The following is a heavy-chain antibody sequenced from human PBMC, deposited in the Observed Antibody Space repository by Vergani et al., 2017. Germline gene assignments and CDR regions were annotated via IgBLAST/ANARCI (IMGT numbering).Heavy chain of an antibody. CDR1: GGTFSSYA. V-gene: IGHV1-69*12. CDR2: IIPIFGTA. CDR3: ARDHIVVVPAAQGYAFDI. J-gene: IGHJ3*02. D-gene: IGHD2-2*01. Sequence: QVQLVQSGAEVKKPGSSVKVSCKASGGTFSSYAISWVRQAPGQGLEWMGGIIPIFGTANYAQKFQGRVTITADESTSTAYMELSSLRSEDTAVYDCARDHIVVVPAAQGYAFDIWGQGTMVTVSS.